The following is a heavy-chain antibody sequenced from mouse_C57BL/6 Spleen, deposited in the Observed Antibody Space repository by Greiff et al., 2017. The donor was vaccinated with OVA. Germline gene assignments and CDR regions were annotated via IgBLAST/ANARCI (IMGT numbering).Heavy chain of an antibody. CDR3: ARVYGNYVDY. CDR1: GFTFSDYG. CDR2: ISSGSSTI. V-gene: IGHV5-17*01. Sequence: EVKLQESGGGLVKPGGSLKLSCAASGFTFSDYGMHWVRQAPEKGLEWVAYISSGSSTIYYADTVKGRFTISRDNAKNTLFLQMTSLRSEDTAMYYCARVYGNYVDYWGQGTTLTVSS. D-gene: IGHD2-1*01. J-gene: IGHJ2*01.